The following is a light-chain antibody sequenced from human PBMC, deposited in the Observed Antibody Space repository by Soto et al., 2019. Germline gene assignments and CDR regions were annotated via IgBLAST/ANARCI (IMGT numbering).Light chain of an antibody. CDR3: QNLNGYHRT. Sequence: DIQLTQSPSFLSASVGDRFSITCRASQGIARYLAWYQQRPGKAPNLLIYASSTLQSGVPSRFSGSGSGTEFTLTISSLQPEDFATYHCQNLNGYHRTFGQGTKVDIK. CDR1: QGIARY. J-gene: IGKJ1*01. V-gene: IGKV1-9*01. CDR2: ASS.